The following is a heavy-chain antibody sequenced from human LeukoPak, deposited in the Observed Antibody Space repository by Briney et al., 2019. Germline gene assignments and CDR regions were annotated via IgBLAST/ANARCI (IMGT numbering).Heavy chain of an antibody. CDR1: GFTFGSYG. Sequence: GGSLRLSCAASGFTFGSYGMHWVRQAPGKGLEWVAVISYDGSNKYYADSVKGRFTISRDNSKNTLYLQMNSLRAEDTAVYYCAKDRSGGFDYWGQGTLVTVPS. J-gene: IGHJ4*02. V-gene: IGHV3-30*18. D-gene: IGHD2-15*01. CDR2: ISYDGSNK. CDR3: AKDRSGGFDY.